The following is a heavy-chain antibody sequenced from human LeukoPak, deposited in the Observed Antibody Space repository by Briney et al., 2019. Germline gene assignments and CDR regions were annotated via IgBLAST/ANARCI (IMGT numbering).Heavy chain of an antibody. CDR3: ARVYDCSSTSCYWNAY. CDR2: INPNSGGT. J-gene: IGHJ4*02. V-gene: IGHV1-2*02. CDR1: AYTFTGYY. D-gene: IGHD2-2*01. Sequence: ASVTVSCKSSAYTFTGYYMHWVRQAPGQGLEWMGWINPNSGGTNYAQKFQGRVTMTRDTSISTAYMELSRLRSDDTAVYYCARVYDCSSTSCYWNAYWGQGTLVTVSS.